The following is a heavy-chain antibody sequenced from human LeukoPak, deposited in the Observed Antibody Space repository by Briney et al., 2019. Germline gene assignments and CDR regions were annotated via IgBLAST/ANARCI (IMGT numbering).Heavy chain of an antibody. CDR1: GYTFTNYA. J-gene: IGHJ4*02. CDR3: AREGFGSGTNLEVGYFDY. D-gene: IGHD3-10*01. Sequence: ASVKVSCKASGYTFTNYAMHWVRQAPGQRLEWMGWINTGGDTAYSQRFQGRVTIISDTSASTAYMDLSNLRSEDTAVYYCAREGFGSGTNLEVGYFDYWGQGTLVTVSS. V-gene: IGHV1-3*04. CDR2: INTGGDT.